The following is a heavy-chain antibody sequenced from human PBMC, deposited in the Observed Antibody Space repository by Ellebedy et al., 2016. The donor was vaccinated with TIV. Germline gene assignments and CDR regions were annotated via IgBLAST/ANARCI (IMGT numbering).Heavy chain of an antibody. CDR1: GYTFTSDL. CDR2: INPSNGGT. V-gene: IGHV1-46*01. Sequence: AASVKVSCKASGYTFTSDLIHWVRQAPGQGLEWMGVINPSNGGTGYAQKFQGRVTMTRDTSASTVYLELSSLRSEDTAVYYCARSLEWLPGDYWGQGTLVTVSS. CDR3: ARSLEWLPGDY. D-gene: IGHD3-3*01. J-gene: IGHJ4*02.